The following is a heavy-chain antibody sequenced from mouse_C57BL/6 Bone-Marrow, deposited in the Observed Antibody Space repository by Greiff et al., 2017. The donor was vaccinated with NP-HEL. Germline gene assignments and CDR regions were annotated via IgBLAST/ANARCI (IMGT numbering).Heavy chain of an antibody. CDR2: ISNGGGST. CDR3: ARRPLDY. CDR1: GFTFSDYY. J-gene: IGHJ4*01. V-gene: IGHV5-12*01. Sequence: EVKVVESGGGLVQPGGSLKLSCAASGFTFSDYYMYWVRQTPEKRLEWVAYISNGGGSTYYPDTVKGRFTISRDNAKNTLYLQMSRLKSEDTAMYYCARRPLDYWGQGTSVTVSS.